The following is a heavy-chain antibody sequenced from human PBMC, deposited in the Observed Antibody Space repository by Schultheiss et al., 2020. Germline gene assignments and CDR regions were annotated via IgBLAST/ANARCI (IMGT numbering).Heavy chain of an antibody. CDR1: GFTFSSYG. CDR2: ISYDGSNK. D-gene: IGHD1-20*01. CDR3: ARDPVLTGTSRTHYYGMDV. J-gene: IGHJ6*02. Sequence: GGSLRLSCAASGFTFSSYGMHWVRQAPGKGLEWVAVISYDGSNKYYADSVKGRFTISRDNSKNTLYLQMNSLRAEDTAVYYCARDPVLTGTSRTHYYGMDVWGQGTTVTVSS. V-gene: IGHV3-30*03.